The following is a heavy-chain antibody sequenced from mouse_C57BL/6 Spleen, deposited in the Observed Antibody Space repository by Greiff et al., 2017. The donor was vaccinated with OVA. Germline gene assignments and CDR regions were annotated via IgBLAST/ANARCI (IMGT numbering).Heavy chain of an antibody. CDR3: ARSPTYGSAMDD. Sequence: QVQLQQSGAELVKPGASVKLSCKASGYTFTSYWMQWVKQRPGQGLEWIGEIDPSDSYTNYNQKFKGKATLTVDKSSSTAYMQLSSLTSEDSAVYYCARSPTYGSAMDDWGQGTSVTVSS. CDR1: GYTFTSYW. D-gene: IGHD1-1*01. V-gene: IGHV1-50*01. CDR2: IDPSDSYT. J-gene: IGHJ4*01.